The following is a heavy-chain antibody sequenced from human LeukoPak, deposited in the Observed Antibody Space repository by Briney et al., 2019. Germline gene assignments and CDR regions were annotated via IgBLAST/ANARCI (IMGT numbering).Heavy chain of an antibody. CDR1: GFTFSSYG. D-gene: IGHD3-10*01. V-gene: IGHV3-30*18. J-gene: IGHJ4*02. CDR2: ISYDGSNK. CDR3: AKDYGWFGELLS. Sequence: QPGRSLRLSCAASGFTFSSYGMHWVRQAPGKGLEWVAVISYDGSNKYYADSVKGRLTISRDNSKNTLYLQMNSLRAEDTAVYYCAKDYGWFGELLSWGQGTLVTVSS.